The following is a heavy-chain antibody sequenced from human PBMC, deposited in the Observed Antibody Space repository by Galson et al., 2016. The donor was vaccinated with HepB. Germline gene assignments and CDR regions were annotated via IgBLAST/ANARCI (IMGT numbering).Heavy chain of an antibody. Sequence: PALVKPTQTLTLTCTFSGFSLSTSGVGVGWIRQPPGKALEWLALIYWDDDKRYSPSLKTRLTITKDTSKDQVVLTMTNMDPVDTATYYCAHFYYDILTGYSLFHYWGQGTLVTVSS. CDR2: IYWDDDK. V-gene: IGHV2-5*02. CDR1: GFSLSTSGVG. D-gene: IGHD3-9*01. CDR3: AHFYYDILTGYSLFHY. J-gene: IGHJ4*02.